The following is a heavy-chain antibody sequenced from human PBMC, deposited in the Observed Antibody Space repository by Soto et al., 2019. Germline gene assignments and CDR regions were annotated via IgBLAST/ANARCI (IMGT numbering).Heavy chain of an antibody. CDR2: ISSSGSTV. D-gene: IGHD6-6*01. Sequence: PGGSLRLSCAASGFTFSSYEMNWVRQAPGKGLEWVSYISSSGSTVYYADSVKGRFTISRDNAKNSLYLQMNSLRAEDTAVYYCARESYSSSSGIYWGQGTLVTVSS. CDR3: ARESYSSSSGIY. J-gene: IGHJ4*02. V-gene: IGHV3-48*03. CDR1: GFTFSSYE.